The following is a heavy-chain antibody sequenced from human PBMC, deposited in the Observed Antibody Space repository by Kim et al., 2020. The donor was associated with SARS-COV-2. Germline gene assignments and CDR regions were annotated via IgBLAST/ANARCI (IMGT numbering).Heavy chain of an antibody. Sequence: SGPTLVNPTQTLTLTCTFSGFSLSTSGVGVGWIRQPPGKALEWLALIYWDDDKRYSPSLKSRLTITKDTSKNQVVLTMTNMDPVDTATYYCAHTPKYYDFWSGDYTYYFDYWGQGTLVTVSS. J-gene: IGHJ4*02. CDR2: IYWDDDK. V-gene: IGHV2-5*02. CDR3: AHTPKYYDFWSGDYTYYFDY. CDR1: GFSLSTSGVG. D-gene: IGHD3-3*01.